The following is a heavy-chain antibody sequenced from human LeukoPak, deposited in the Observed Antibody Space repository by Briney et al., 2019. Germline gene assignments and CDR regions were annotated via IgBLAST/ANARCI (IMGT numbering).Heavy chain of an antibody. CDR1: GFTFSSYW. CDR3: AREGPYYGMDV. Sequence: PGGSLRLSCAASGFTFSSYWMHWVRQVPGEGLEWVSVIFADGTTFYADSVKGRFTISRDFSKNTVDLQVNSLRAEDTAVYFCAREGPYYGMDVWGQGTTVTVSS. V-gene: IGHV3-53*01. J-gene: IGHJ6*02. CDR2: IFADGTT.